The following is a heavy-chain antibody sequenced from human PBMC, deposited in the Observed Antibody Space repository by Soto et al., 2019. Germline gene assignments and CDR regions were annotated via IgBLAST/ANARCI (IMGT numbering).Heavy chain of an antibody. CDR2: IYYSGST. J-gene: IGHJ6*03. CDR1: GGSISSYY. Sequence: SETLSLTCTVSGGSISSYYWSWIRQPPGKGLEWIGYIYYSGSTNYNPSLKSRVTISVDTSKNQFSLKLSSVTAADTAVYYCARQINGGPPYYYYYYMDVWGKGTTVTVSS. D-gene: IGHD3-10*01. V-gene: IGHV4-59*08. CDR3: ARQINGGPPYYYYYYMDV.